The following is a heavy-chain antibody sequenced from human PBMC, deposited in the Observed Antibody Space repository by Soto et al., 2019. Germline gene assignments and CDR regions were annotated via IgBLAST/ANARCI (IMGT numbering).Heavy chain of an antibody. D-gene: IGHD6-13*01. J-gene: IGHJ3*02. CDR2: IYYSGST. CDR3: ARVRRYSSRPDAFDI. CDR1: GGSISSYY. Sequence: SETLCLTCTVSGGSISSYYWSWIRQPPGKGLEWIGYIYYSGSTNYNPSLKSRVTISVDTSKNQFSLKPSSVTAADTAVYYCARVRRYSSRPDAFDIWGQGTMVTVSS. V-gene: IGHV4-59*01.